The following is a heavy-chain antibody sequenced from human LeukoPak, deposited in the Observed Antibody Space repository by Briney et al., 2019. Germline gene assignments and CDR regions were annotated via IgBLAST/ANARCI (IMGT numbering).Heavy chain of an antibody. J-gene: IGHJ4*02. V-gene: IGHV4-61*02. CDR3: ARDEDPTYYED. CDR1: GGSISSGSYY. CDR2: IHTSGST. Sequence: SETLSLTCTVSGGSISSGSYYWSWIRQPAGKGLEWIGRIHTSGSTNYNPSLKSRVTISVDTSKNQFSLKLSSVTAADTAVYYCARDEDPTYYEDWGQGTLVTVSS.